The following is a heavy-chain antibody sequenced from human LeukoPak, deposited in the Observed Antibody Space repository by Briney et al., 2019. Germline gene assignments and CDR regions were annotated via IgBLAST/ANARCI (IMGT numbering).Heavy chain of an antibody. D-gene: IGHD2-2*01. J-gene: IGHJ6*02. CDR1: GFTFSSYA. Sequence: GGSLRLSWAASGFTFSSYAMSWVRQAPGKGLEWVSGIRGSGVSTYYADSVKGRFTISRDNSKNTLYLQMNSLRAEDTAVYYCARDIVVVPAAPYGMDVWGQGTTVTVSS. CDR2: IRGSGVST. V-gene: IGHV3-23*01. CDR3: ARDIVVVPAAPYGMDV.